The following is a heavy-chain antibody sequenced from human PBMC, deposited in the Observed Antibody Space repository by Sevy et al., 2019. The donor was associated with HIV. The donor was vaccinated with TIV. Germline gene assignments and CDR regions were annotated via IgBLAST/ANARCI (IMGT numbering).Heavy chain of an antibody. CDR1: GFTFSSYS. CDR3: ARDPGDAFDI. J-gene: IGHJ3*02. CDR2: ISSSSSYI. Sequence: GGSLRLSCAASGFTFSSYSINWVRQAPGKGLEWVSSISSSSSYIYYADSVKGRFTISRDNAKNSLYLQMNSLRVEDTAVYYCARDPGDAFDIWGQGTMVTVSS. V-gene: IGHV3-21*01.